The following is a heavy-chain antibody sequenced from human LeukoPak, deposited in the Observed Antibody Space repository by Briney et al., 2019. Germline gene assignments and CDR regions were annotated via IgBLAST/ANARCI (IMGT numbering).Heavy chain of an antibody. CDR3: ASQLGGTTFH. Sequence: SETLSLTCTVSGVSINTYFWSWIRQPPGKGLEWVGYVYYNGITNYNPSLKSRVSISLDTSKNQFSLRLNSVTAAETAVYYCASQLGGTTFHWGQGTLVTVSS. V-gene: IGHV4-59*01. CDR1: GVSINTYF. D-gene: IGHD1/OR15-1a*01. CDR2: VYYNGIT. J-gene: IGHJ4*02.